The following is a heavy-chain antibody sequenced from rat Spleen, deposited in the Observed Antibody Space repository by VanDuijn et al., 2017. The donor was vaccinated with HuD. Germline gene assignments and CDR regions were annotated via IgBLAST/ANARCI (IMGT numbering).Heavy chain of an antibody. V-gene: IGHV5-31*01. CDR1: GFTFNNYW. Sequence: EVQLVESGGGLVQPGRSLKLSCVASGFTFNNYWMTWIRQAPGKGLEWVASITNTGGSTYYPDSVKGRFTISRDNAKSTLYLQMNSLRSEDTATYYCTRGGAYYGYNSFDYWGQGVMVTVSS. CDR3: TRGGAYYGYNSFDY. CDR2: ITNTGGST. D-gene: IGHD1-9*01. J-gene: IGHJ2*01.